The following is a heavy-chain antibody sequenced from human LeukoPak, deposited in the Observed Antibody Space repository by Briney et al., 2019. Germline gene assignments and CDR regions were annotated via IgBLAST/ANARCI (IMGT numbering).Heavy chain of an antibody. CDR2: IRYDGSNK. J-gene: IGHJ4*02. V-gene: IGHV3-30*02. CDR1: GFTFSSYG. D-gene: IGHD6-13*01. CDR3: AKGGSSWVTYFDY. Sequence: PGGSLRLSCAASGFTFSSYGMHWVRQAPGKGLEWVAFIRYDGSNKYYADSVKGRFTISRDNSKNTLYLQMNSLRAEDTAVYYCAKGGSSWVTYFDYWGQGTLVTVSS.